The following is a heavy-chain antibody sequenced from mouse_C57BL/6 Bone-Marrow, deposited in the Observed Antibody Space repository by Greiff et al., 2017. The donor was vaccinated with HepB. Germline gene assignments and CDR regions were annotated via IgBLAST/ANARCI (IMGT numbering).Heavy chain of an antibody. CDR1: GYSITSGYY. CDR2: ISYDGSN. J-gene: IGHJ3*01. CDR3: ARDLPFAY. D-gene: IGHD2-10*01. Sequence: EVQLVESGPGLVKPSQSLSLTCSVPGYSITSGYYWNWIRQFPGNKLEWMGYISYDGSNNYNPSLKNRISITRDTSKNQFFLKLNSVTTEDTATYYCARDLPFAYWGQGTLVTVSA. V-gene: IGHV3-6*01.